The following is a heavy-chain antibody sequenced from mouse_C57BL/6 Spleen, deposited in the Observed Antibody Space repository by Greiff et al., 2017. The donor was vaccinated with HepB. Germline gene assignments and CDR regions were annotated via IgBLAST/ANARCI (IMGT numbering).Heavy chain of an antibody. J-gene: IGHJ2*01. Sequence: LVESGAELVKAGASVKMSCKASGYTFTSYWMHWVKQRLGQGLEWFAETNPTNGRTYYNEKFKSKATLTVDKSSSTAYMLLSGPTFEDSAVYYGARIKKIVATYFDYWGQGTTLTVSS. CDR1: GYTFTSYW. D-gene: IGHD1-1*01. CDR2: TNPTNGRT. CDR3: ARIKKIVATYFDY. V-gene: IGHV1S81*02.